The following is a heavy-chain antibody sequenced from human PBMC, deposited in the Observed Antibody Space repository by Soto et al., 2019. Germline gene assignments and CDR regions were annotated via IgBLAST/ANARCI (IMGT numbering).Heavy chain of an antibody. CDR1: GGSISSYY. CDR2: IYYSGST. Sequence: SETLSLTCTVSGGSISSYYWSWIRQPPGKGLEWIGYIYYSGSTNYNPSLKSRVTISVDTSKNQFSLKLSSVTAADTAVYYCARDSAYYYGSGSYIDYWGQGTLVTVSS. CDR3: ARDSAYYYGSGSYIDY. V-gene: IGHV4-59*01. J-gene: IGHJ4*02. D-gene: IGHD3-10*01.